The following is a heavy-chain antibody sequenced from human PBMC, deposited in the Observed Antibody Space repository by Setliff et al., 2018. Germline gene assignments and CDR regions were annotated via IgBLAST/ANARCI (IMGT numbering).Heavy chain of an antibody. CDR3: ARDRTAYSYGLDV. D-gene: IGHD5-18*01. CDR2: INHSGHT. CDR1: GDSFSDYY. V-gene: IGHV4-34*01. Sequence: KPSETLSLTCAVYGDSFSDYYWSWIRQPPGQGLEWIEEINHSGHTNYSPSLRSRVTMSVDTSKKQLSLNLKSVTAADTAVYYCARDRTAYSYGLDVWGQGTTVTVSS. J-gene: IGHJ6*02.